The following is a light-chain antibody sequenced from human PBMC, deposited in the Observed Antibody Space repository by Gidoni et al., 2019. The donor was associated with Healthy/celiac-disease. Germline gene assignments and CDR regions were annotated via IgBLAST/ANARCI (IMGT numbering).Light chain of an antibody. J-gene: IGKJ4*01. CDR3: QQRSNWPRLT. CDR2: DAS. V-gene: IGKV3-11*01. Sequence: EIVLTQSPATLSLSPGERATLSCRASQSVSSYLAWYQQKPGQAPRLLIYDASNRATGIPARFSGSGSGTDVTLTISSLEPEDFAVYYCQQRSNWPRLTFGGXTKVEIK. CDR1: QSVSSY.